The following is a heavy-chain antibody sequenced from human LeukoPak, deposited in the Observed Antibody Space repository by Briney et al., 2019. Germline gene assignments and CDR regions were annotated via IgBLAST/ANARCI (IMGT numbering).Heavy chain of an antibody. D-gene: IGHD6-13*01. CDR2: IIPIFGTA. V-gene: IGHV1-69*01. J-gene: IGHJ3*02. CDR1: GGTFSSYA. Sequence: SVSLSCKASGGTFSSYAISWARQAPGQGLEWMGGIIPIFGTANYAQKFQGRVTITADESTSTAYMELSSLRSEDTAVYYCARPLYGSTTSIAAAVADAFDIWGQGTMVTVSS. CDR3: ARPLYGSTTSIAAAVADAFDI.